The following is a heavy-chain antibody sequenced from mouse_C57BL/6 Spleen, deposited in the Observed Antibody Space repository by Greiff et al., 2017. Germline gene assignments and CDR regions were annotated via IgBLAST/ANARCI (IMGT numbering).Heavy chain of an antibody. D-gene: IGHD1-1*01. CDR1: GYTFTSYW. J-gene: IGHJ3*01. Sequence: QVQLQQPGAELVLPGASVKLSCKASGYTFTSYWMHWVKQRPGQGLEWIAEIDPSDSYTNYNQKFKGKSTLTVDKSSSTAYMQLSSLTSEDSAVYYCARGGYYGSPFAYWGQGTLVTVSA. CDR3: ARGGYYGSPFAY. CDR2: IDPSDSYT. V-gene: IGHV1-69*01.